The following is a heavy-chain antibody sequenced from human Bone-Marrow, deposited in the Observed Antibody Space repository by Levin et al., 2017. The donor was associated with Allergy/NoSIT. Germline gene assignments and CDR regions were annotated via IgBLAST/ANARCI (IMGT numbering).Heavy chain of an antibody. CDR3: ARGSLVTAGFFDF. CDR1: GFRFTNYA. J-gene: IGHJ4*02. CDR2: ITYDGASQ. V-gene: IGHV3-30-3*01. Sequence: GESLKISCEVSGFRFTNYAVHWVRQAPGKGLEWVAIITYDGASQYYAGSVKGRFTISRDNSKNTLYLQLDSLRPEDTAVYYCARGSLVTAGFFDFWGLGTLVTVSA. D-gene: IGHD6-13*01.